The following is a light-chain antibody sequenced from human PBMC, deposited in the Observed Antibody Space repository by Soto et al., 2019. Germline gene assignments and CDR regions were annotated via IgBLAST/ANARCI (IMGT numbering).Light chain of an antibody. J-gene: IGKJ3*01. CDR3: QQYNNWPPFT. V-gene: IGKV3-15*01. Sequence: EIVMTHSPATLSVSPGERATLSCRASQSVSSNLAWYQQKPGQAPRLLIYGASTRATDIPARFSGSGSGTEFTLSISSLQSEDFAVYYCQQYNNWPPFTFGPGTKVDIK. CDR2: GAS. CDR1: QSVSSN.